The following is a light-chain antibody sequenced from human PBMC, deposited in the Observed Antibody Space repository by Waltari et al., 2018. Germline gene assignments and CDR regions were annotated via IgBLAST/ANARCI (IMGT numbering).Light chain of an antibody. CDR1: ESISTY. CDR2: AAS. CDR3: QQSYSTSPA. V-gene: IGKV1-39*01. J-gene: IGKJ1*01. Sequence: DIQMTQSPSSLSASVGDTVTLTCRASESISTYLNWYQQRPGKAPRLLIYAASSLQSGVPSRFSGSGSGTDFTLTISSLQPEDFATYYCQQSYSTSPAFGQGTKVEIK.